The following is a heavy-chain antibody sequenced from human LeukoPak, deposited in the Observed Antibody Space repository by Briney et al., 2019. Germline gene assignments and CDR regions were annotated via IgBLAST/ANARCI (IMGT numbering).Heavy chain of an antibody. Sequence: SETLSLTCTVSGGSISSSSYYWGWIRQPPGKGLEWIGSIYYSGSTYYNPSLKSRVTISVDTSKNQFSLKLSSVTAADTAVCYCARDGNDGYNEDYWGQGTLVTVSS. CDR3: ARDGNDGYNEDY. CDR2: IYYSGST. V-gene: IGHV4-39*07. D-gene: IGHD5-24*01. CDR1: GGSISSSSYY. J-gene: IGHJ4*02.